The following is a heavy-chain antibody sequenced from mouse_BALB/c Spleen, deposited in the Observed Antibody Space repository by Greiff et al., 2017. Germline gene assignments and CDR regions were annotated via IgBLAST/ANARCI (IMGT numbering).Heavy chain of an antibody. J-gene: IGHJ2*01. CDR2: INPYNGDT. CDR1: GYSFTGYF. V-gene: IGHV1-20*02. CDR3: ARDSLLRFDY. Sequence: VHVKQSGPELVKPGASVKISCKASGYSFTGYFMNWVMQSHGKSLEWIGRINPYNGDTFYNQKFKGKATLTVDKSSSTAHMELRSLASEDSAVYYCARDSLLRFDYWGQGTTLTVSS. D-gene: IGHD1-2*01.